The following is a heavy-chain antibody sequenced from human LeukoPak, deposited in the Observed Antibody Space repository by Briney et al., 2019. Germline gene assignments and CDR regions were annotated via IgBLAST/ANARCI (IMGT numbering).Heavy chain of an antibody. CDR2: IYPRDSDT. Sequence: GESLKISCKASGYIFTNYWIGLVRQMPGRGLEWMGIIYPRDSDTRYSPSFQGQVTVSADKSISTAYLQWNTLEASDTAMYYCARRQYSGYDFDFWGQGTLVTVSS. J-gene: IGHJ4*02. V-gene: IGHV5-51*01. D-gene: IGHD5-12*01. CDR3: ARRQYSGYDFDF. CDR1: GYIFTNYW.